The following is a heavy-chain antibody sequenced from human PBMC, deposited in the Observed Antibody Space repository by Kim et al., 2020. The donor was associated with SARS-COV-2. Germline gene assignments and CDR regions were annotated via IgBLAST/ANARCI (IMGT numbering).Heavy chain of an antibody. V-gene: IGHV1-2*06. CDR1: GYTFTGYY. CDR3: AKGLGYCTNGVCPAYYYGMDV. Sequence: ASVKVSFKASGYTFTGYYMHWVRQAPGQGLEWMGRINPNSGGTNYAQKFQGRVTMTRDTSISTAYMELSRLRSDDTAVYYCAKGLGYCTNGVCPAYYYGMDVWGQGTTVTVSS. D-gene: IGHD2-8*01. J-gene: IGHJ6*02. CDR2: INPNSGGT.